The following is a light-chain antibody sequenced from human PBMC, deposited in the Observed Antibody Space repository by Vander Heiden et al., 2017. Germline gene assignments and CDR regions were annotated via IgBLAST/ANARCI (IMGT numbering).Light chain of an antibody. J-gene: IGKJ3*01. Sequence: DIQLTQSPSFLSASVGDRGTITCRASQDISNKLAWYQQKPGKAPKVLLYDASTLQSGVPARFSGSGSGTEFALTINSLQPEDFASYSCQQFKSYPLTFGPGTKVDIK. CDR2: DAS. CDR3: QQFKSYPLT. CDR1: QDISNK. V-gene: IGKV1-9*01.